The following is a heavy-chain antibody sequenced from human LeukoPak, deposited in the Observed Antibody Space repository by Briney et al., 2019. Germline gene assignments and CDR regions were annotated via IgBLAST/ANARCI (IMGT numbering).Heavy chain of an antibody. Sequence: SETLSLTCTVSGGSISSYYWSWIRQPPGKGLEWIGYIYYSGSTNYNPSLKSRVTISVDTSKNQFSLKLSSVTAADTAVYYCVREARYYDSSGYYLYNFDYWGQGTLVTVSS. V-gene: IGHV4-59*01. CDR2: IYYSGST. CDR3: VREARYYDSSGYYLYNFDY. CDR1: GGSISSYY. D-gene: IGHD3-22*01. J-gene: IGHJ4*02.